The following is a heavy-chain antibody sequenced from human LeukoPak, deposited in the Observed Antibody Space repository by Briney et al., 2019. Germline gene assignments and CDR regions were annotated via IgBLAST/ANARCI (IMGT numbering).Heavy chain of an antibody. V-gene: IGHV3-21*01. CDR3: ARLPDPYSYGDY. D-gene: IGHD5-18*01. Sequence: PGGSLRLSCAASGFTFTTYAMSWVRQAPGKGLEWVSSISSSSSYIYYADSVKGRFTISRDNAKNSLYLQMNSLRAEDTAVYYCARLPDPYSYGDYWGQGTLVTVSS. J-gene: IGHJ4*02. CDR1: GFTFTTYA. CDR2: ISSSSSYI.